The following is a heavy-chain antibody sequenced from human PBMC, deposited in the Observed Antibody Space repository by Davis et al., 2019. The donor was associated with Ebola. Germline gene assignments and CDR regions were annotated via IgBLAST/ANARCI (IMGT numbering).Heavy chain of an antibody. D-gene: IGHD1-1*01. V-gene: IGHV1-2*04. Sequence: ASVKVSCKVSGYTLTELSMHWVRQAPGQGLEWMGWINPNSGGTNYAQKFQGWVTMTRDTSISTAYMELSRLRSDDTAVYYCARDPNWNDLYFDYWGQGTLVTVSS. CDR2: INPNSGGT. CDR1: GYTLTELS. J-gene: IGHJ4*02. CDR3: ARDPNWNDLYFDY.